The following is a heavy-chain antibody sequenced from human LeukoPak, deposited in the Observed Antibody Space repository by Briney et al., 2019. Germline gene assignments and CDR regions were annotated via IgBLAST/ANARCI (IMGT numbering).Heavy chain of an antibody. J-gene: IGHJ2*01. V-gene: IGHV4-38-2*02. CDR2: IYHSGST. CDR1: GYSISSGYY. CDR3: ARVLVEMATITGWYFDL. Sequence: SETLSLTCTVSGYSISSGYYWGWIRQPPGKGLEWIGSIYHSGSTYYNPSLKSRVTISVDTSKSQFSLKLSSVTAADTAVYYCARVLVEMATITGWYFDLWGRGTLVTVSS. D-gene: IGHD5-24*01.